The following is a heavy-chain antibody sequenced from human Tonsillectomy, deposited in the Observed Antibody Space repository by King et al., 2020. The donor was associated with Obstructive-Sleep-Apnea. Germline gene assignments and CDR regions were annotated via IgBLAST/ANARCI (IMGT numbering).Heavy chain of an antibody. CDR2: ISGSGGRR. Sequence: VQLVESGGGLVQPGGSLRLSCAGSGFTFRTYAMSWVRQAPGKGLEWVSGISGSGGRRYYAGSVKGRFTISRDKSKNKLYRQMNSLRDEETAVYYCAKDSMDYDTLTGPVDYWGQGTLVTVSS. CDR1: GFTFRTYA. J-gene: IGHJ4*02. V-gene: IGHV3-23*04. D-gene: IGHD3-9*01. CDR3: AKDSMDYDTLTGPVDY.